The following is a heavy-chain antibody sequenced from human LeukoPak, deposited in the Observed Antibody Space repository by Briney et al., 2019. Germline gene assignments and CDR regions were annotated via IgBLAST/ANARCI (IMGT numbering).Heavy chain of an antibody. D-gene: IGHD6-19*01. CDR2: ISWNSGYI. CDR3: AKVRGTYSSGYFFDY. Sequence: GGSLRLSCAASGFTFDNYAMHWVRQAPGKGLEWLSIISWNSGYIVYADSVKGRFTISRDKAKKSLDLQMNSLRAEDMAFYYCAKVRGTYSSGYFFDYWGQGTLVTVSS. CDR1: GFTFDNYA. V-gene: IGHV3-9*03. J-gene: IGHJ4*02.